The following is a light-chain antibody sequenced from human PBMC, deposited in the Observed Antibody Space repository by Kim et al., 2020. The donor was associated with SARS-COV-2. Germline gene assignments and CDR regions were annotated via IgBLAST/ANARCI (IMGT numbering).Light chain of an antibody. V-gene: IGLV2-11*01. CDR1: SGDVGAYDY. CDR2: DVN. Sequence: QSALTQPRSVSGSPGQSVTIYCTGTSGDVGAYDYVSWYQQYPGKAPKFMIYDVNKRPSGVPDRFSGSKSGNTASLTISGLQGEDEAVYYCCSYAGSLSSYYVFGTGTKVTVL. J-gene: IGLJ1*01. CDR3: CSYAGSLSSYYV.